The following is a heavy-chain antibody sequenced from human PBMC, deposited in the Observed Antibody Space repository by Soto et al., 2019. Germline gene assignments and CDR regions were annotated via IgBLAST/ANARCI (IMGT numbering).Heavy chain of an antibody. CDR1: GGTFSSYA. V-gene: IGHV1-69*06. CDR3: ASGDYHSQPLPLDY. Sequence: SMKVSCKASGGTFSSYAISWVRQAPGQGLEWMGGIIPIFGTANYAQKFQGRVTITADKSTSTAYMELSSLRSEDTAVYYCASGDYHSQPLPLDYWGQGTLVTVSS. CDR2: IIPIFGTA. D-gene: IGHD4-17*01. J-gene: IGHJ4*02.